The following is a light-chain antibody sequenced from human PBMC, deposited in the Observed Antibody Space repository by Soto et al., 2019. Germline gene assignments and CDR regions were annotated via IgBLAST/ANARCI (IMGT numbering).Light chain of an antibody. CDR2: AAS. J-gene: IGKJ2*01. CDR1: QSVTSSY. CDR3: QQYGSSPYT. V-gene: IGKV3-20*01. Sequence: EVVLTQSPGTLSLSPGERATLSCRASQSVTSSYLAWYQHKSGQAPRLLIFAASSRATGDPDRFSGSGSGTDFTLTISRLEPGDFALYYCQQYGSSPYTFGQGTKLEI.